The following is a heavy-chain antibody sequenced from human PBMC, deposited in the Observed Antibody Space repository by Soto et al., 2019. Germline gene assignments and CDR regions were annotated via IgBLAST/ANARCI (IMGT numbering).Heavy chain of an antibody. J-gene: IGHJ6*02. CDR3: VRAGHVFDVHYYGMDL. D-gene: IGHD3-10*01. Sequence: PGGSLRLSCEASVFTFNDYSMGWVRQAPEKGLEWVSSISSSGTYIYYADSVKGRFAISRDNANNVMYLQMDTLRAEDTAVYYCVRAGHVFDVHYYGMDLWGQGTTVTVSS. CDR2: ISSSGTYI. CDR1: VFTFNDYS. V-gene: IGHV3-21*01.